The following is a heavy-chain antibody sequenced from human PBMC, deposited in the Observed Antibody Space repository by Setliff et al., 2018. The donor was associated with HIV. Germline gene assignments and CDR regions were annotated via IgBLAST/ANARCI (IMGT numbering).Heavy chain of an antibody. CDR2: IYTSGIT. CDR1: GDSISSYY. V-gene: IGHV4-4*08. Sequence: SETLSLTCTVSGDSISSYYWSWIRQPPGKGLEWIGYIYTSGITDYNPSLKSRVTISGDTSKNQFSLKLSSVTAADTAVYYCARDRRGYYFDYWGQGTLVTVSS. D-gene: IGHD3-10*01. J-gene: IGHJ4*02. CDR3: ARDRRGYYFDY.